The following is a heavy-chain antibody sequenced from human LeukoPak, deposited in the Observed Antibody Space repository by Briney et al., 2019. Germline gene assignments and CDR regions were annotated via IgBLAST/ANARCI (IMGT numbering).Heavy chain of an antibody. CDR2: IRYDGSNK. CDR3: AKESTDIVVVVAATAEARYYYYYMDV. D-gene: IGHD2-15*01. J-gene: IGHJ6*03. V-gene: IGHV3-30*02. Sequence: GGSLRLSCAASGFTFSSSGMHWVRQAPGKGLEWVAFIRYDGSNKYYSDSVNGRFTIARDNSKDTLYLQMNSLRAEETAVYYCAKESTDIVVVVAATAEARYYYYYMDVWGKGTTVTISS. CDR1: GFTFSSSG.